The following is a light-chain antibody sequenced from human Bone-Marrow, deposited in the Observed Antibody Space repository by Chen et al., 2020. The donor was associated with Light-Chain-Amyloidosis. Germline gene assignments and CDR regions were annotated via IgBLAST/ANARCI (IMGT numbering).Light chain of an antibody. CDR2: DNE. Sequence: QSVLTQPPSVSAAPGQKVTISCSGSSSNIGNNYVSWYQQLPGTGPKLLIYDNEKRPSGIPGRFSGSKSGTSVILGITGLQTGDEADYYCGTWDSSLNIGVFGGGTKLTVL. V-gene: IGLV1-51*01. J-gene: IGLJ3*02. CDR3: GTWDSSLNIGV. CDR1: SSNIGNNY.